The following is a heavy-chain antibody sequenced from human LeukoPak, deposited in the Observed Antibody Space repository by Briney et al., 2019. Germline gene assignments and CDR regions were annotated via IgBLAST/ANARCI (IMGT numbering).Heavy chain of an antibody. CDR2: ISYDGSNK. V-gene: IGHV3-30*18. CDR3: AKDRSRYYYDSSGYLVDY. Sequence: GGSLRLSCAASGFTFSSYGMHWVRQAPGKGLEWVAVISYDGSNKYCADSVKGRFTISRDNSKNTLYLQMNSLRAEDTAVYYCAKDRSRYYYDSSGYLVDYWGQGTLVTVSS. J-gene: IGHJ4*02. D-gene: IGHD3-22*01. CDR1: GFTFSSYG.